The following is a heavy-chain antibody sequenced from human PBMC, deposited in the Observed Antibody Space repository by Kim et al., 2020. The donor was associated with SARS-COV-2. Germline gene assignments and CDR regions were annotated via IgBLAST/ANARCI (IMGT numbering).Heavy chain of an antibody. D-gene: IGHD3-10*01. CDR3: ARRDAFGWFDS. V-gene: IGHV3-20*04. CDR1: GFTFDDYA. J-gene: IGHJ5*01. CDR2: INWNGDTT. Sequence: GGSLRLSCAASGFTFDDYAMSWVRQPPGKGLEWVSRINWNGDTTDYGDSVKGRFTISRDNAKNSLYLQMNSMIAEDTALYYCARRDAFGWFDSWGQGTLV.